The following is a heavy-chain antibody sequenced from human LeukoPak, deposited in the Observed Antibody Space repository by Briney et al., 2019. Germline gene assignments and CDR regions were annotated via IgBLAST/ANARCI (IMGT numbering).Heavy chain of an antibody. Sequence: PSVKVSCKASGYTFTTYGISWVRQAPGQGLEWMGWIGPYNGNTNSAQKVQGRVTMTTGTSTSTAYMELRSLRSDDTAVYYCARGHIGVPFDYWGQGTLVTVSS. CDR1: GYTFTTYG. CDR2: IGPYNGNT. CDR3: ARGHIGVPFDY. V-gene: IGHV1-18*01. J-gene: IGHJ4*02. D-gene: IGHD3-10*01.